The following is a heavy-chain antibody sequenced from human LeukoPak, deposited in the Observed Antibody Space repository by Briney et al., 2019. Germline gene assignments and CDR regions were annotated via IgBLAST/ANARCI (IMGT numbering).Heavy chain of an antibody. D-gene: IGHD2-21*02. CDR3: ARGGAYCGGDCYSGKDY. J-gene: IGHJ4*02. Sequence: GESLKISCKGSGYSFTSYWIGWVRQMPGKGLEWMGIIYPGDSDTRYSPSFQGQVTISADKSLSTAYLQWSSLKASDTAMYYCARGGAYCGGDCYSGKDYWGQGTLVTVSS. CDR1: GYSFTSYW. V-gene: IGHV5-51*01. CDR2: IYPGDSDT.